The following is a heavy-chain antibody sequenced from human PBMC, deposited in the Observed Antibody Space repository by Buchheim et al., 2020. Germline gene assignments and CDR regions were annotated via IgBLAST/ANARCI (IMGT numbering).Heavy chain of an antibody. CDR1: GFKFSDYS. V-gene: IGHV3-48*02. Sequence: EVQLVESGGDLVQPGGSLRLSCVVSGFKFSDYSMNWVRQAPGKGLEWISYIDSSSRTIYYADSVKGRFTVSRENAKNSLYLQMNSLTNDDAAVYYCAREVPTVISDYWGQGTL. D-gene: IGHD4-17*01. CDR3: AREVPTVISDY. J-gene: IGHJ4*02. CDR2: IDSSSRTI.